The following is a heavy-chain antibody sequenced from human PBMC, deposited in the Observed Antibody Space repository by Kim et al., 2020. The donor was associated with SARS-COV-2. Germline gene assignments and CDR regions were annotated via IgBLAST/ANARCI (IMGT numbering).Heavy chain of an antibody. J-gene: IGHJ5*02. D-gene: IGHD5-18*01. V-gene: IGHV7-4-1*02. CDR3: ARSGYSYGYHWFDP. Sequence: AQGFTGRFVFSLDTSVSTAYLQISSLKAEDTAVYYCARSGYSYGYHWFDPWGQGTLVTVSS.